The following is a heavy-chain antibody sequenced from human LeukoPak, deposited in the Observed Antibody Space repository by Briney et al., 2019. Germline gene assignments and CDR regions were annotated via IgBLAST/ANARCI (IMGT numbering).Heavy chain of an antibody. Sequence: ASVKVSCKASGYTFTSYGISWVRQAPGQGLEWMGWISAYNGNTNYAQKLQGRVTMTTDTSTSTAYMELRSLRSDDTAVYYCARESIWAGSSWSYVDYWGQGTLVTVSS. J-gene: IGHJ4*02. D-gene: IGHD6-13*01. CDR2: ISAYNGNT. CDR1: GYTFTSYG. CDR3: ARESIWAGSSWSYVDY. V-gene: IGHV1-18*01.